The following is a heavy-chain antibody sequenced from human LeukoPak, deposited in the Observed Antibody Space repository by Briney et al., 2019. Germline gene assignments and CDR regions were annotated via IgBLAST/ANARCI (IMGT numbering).Heavy chain of an antibody. CDR1: GYSISSGYF. D-gene: IGHD6-13*01. Sequence: SETLSLTCTVSGYSISSGYFWGWIRQPPGKGLEGIGSNYHSGSTSYNPALKSRLTISVETSKNQFFLKLNFVTAADTAMYYCARMFRSSWYINWFDPWGQGTLVTVSS. J-gene: IGHJ5*02. CDR3: ARMFRSSWYINWFDP. V-gene: IGHV4-38-2*02. CDR2: NYHSGST.